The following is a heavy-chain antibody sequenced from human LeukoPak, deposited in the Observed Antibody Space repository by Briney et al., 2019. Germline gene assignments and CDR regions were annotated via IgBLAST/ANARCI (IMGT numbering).Heavy chain of an antibody. J-gene: IGHJ4*02. CDR3: AREGLVEIVGATWFVDY. D-gene: IGHD1-26*01. Sequence: SETLSLTCTVSGGSISSSSYYWGWIRQPPGKGLEWLGSSDYSGSTYYNPSLKSRVTISVDPSKNQFSLKLSSVTAADTAVYYCAREGLVEIVGATWFVDYWGQGTLVTVSS. CDR1: GGSISSSSYY. CDR2: SDYSGST. V-gene: IGHV4-39*07.